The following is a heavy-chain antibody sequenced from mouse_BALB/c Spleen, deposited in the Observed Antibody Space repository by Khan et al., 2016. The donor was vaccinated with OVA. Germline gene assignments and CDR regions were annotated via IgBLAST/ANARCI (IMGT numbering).Heavy chain of an antibody. CDR3: AREGYYGNYRAWFAY. CDR1: GYTFTSYY. J-gene: IGHJ3*01. Sequence: QVQLKQSGPELVKPGASVRISCKASGYTFTSYYINWVKQRPGQGLEWVGWIYPGNVNTKYNEKFKGEATLTADKSSSTAYMQLNSLTSEDSAVYFCAREGYYGNYRAWFAYWGQGTLVTVSA. CDR2: IYPGNVNT. V-gene: IGHV1S56*01. D-gene: IGHD2-1*01.